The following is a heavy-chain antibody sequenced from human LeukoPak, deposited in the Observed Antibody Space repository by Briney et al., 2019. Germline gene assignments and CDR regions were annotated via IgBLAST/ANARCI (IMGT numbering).Heavy chain of an antibody. Sequence: GGSLRLSCAASGFPFSNHAMSWVRQPPERGREWVSAISNGNTYYADSVRGRFTISRDDSKNMVYLQMNSLRVEDTARYYCVREAGYCASVCLKSNWFDPWGQGTLVTVSS. CDR3: VREAGYCASVCLKSNWFDP. CDR2: ISNGNT. CDR1: GFPFSNHA. J-gene: IGHJ5*02. V-gene: IGHV3-23*01. D-gene: IGHD2-8*01.